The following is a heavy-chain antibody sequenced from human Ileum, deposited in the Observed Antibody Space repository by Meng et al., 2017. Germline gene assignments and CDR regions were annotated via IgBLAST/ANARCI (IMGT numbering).Heavy chain of an antibody. CDR3: ASPLAYCGGDCYADY. Sequence: GESLKISCAASGFTFSSYEMNWVRQAPGKGLEWVSYISSSGSTIYYADSVKGRFTISRDYAKNSLYLQMTSLRAEDTAVYYCASPLAYCGGDCYADYWGQGTQVTVSS. J-gene: IGHJ4*02. CDR1: GFTFSSYE. CDR2: ISSSGSTI. V-gene: IGHV3-48*03. D-gene: IGHD2-21*02.